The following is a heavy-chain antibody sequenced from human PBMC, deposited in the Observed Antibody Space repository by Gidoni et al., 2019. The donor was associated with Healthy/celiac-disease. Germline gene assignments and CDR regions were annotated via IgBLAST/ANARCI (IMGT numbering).Heavy chain of an antibody. J-gene: IGHJ4*02. V-gene: IGHV3-23*01. CDR1: GFTFSSYA. Sequence: EVQLLESGGGLVQPGGSLRLSCAASGFTFSSYAMSWVRQAPGKGLEWVSAISGSGGSTYYADSVKGRFTISRDNSKNTLYLQMNSLRAEDTAVYYCAKQAFPMVRGPIGGYFDYWGQGTLVTVSS. D-gene: IGHD3-10*01. CDR3: AKQAFPMVRGPIGGYFDY. CDR2: ISGSGGST.